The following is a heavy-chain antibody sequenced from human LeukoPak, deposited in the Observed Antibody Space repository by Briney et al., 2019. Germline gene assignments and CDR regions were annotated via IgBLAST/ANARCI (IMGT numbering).Heavy chain of an antibody. Sequence: GASVKVSCKASGYTFTGYYMHWVRPAPGQGLEWMGWINPNSGGTNYAQKFQGRVTMTRDTSISTAYMELSRLRSDDTAVYYCARDRGPYSSSWYDAFDTWGQGTMVTVSS. J-gene: IGHJ3*02. CDR2: INPNSGGT. CDR1: GYTFTGYY. CDR3: ARDRGPYSSSWYDAFDT. V-gene: IGHV1-2*02. D-gene: IGHD6-13*01.